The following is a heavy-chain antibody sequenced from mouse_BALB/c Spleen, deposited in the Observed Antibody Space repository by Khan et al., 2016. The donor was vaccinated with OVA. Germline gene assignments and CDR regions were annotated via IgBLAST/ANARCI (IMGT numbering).Heavy chain of an antibody. CDR1: GFSLTSYG. CDR3: AIIYYGFDWFAY. V-gene: IGHV2-3*01. CDR2: IWGAGST. J-gene: IGHJ3*01. D-gene: IGHD2-2*01. Sequence: QVQLKESGPGLVAPSQSLSITCTVSGFSLTSYGVSWVRQPPGKGLEWLGVIWGAGSTNYHSALISRLSISKDNSKSQVFFILNSLSTDDTATYYCAIIYYGFDWFAYWGQGTLVTVSA.